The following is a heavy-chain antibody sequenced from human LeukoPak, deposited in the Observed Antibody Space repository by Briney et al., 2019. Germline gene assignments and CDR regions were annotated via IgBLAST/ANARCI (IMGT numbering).Heavy chain of an antibody. D-gene: IGHD2-15*01. CDR2: IHPSGTQT. J-gene: IGHJ4*02. V-gene: IGHV3-7*01. Sequence: GGSLRPACAASGFSFSVYWVTWVRPPPGTGLEWVANIHPSGTQTYYVDSVKGRFTISRDNAKNLLYPQMNSLRAEDTAVYYCARFGYVAAVDLWGQGTLVTVSS. CDR3: ARFGYVAAVDL. CDR1: GFSFSVYW.